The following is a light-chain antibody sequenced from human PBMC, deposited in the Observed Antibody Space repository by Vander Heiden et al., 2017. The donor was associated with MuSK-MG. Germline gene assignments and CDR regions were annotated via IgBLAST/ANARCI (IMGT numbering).Light chain of an antibody. CDR3: QSADSSGTHRV. V-gene: IGLV3-25*03. CDR2: KDS. J-gene: IGLJ2*01. CDR1: ALPKQY. Sequence: SYELPQPPSVSVSPGQTARITCSGDALPKQYASWYQQKPGQAPVLVIYKDSERPSVIPERFSGSSSGTTVTLTISGVQAEDEADYYCQSADSSGTHRVFGGGTKLTVL.